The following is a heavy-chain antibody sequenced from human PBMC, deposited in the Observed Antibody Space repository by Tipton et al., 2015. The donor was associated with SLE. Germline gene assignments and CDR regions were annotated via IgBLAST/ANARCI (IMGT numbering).Heavy chain of an antibody. J-gene: IGHJ2*01. D-gene: IGHD4-11*01. CDR2: IYTNENT. V-gene: IGHV4-4*07. CDR1: GGSISRYY. Sequence: TLSLTCTVSGGSISRYYWGWIRQPAGGGLEWIGRIYTNENTNYNPSLKGRVTMSVDTSKNHFSLKLISVTAADTAVYHCAREFLNPVTTVHYYFDLWGRGTLVTVSS. CDR3: AREFLNPVTTVHYYFDL.